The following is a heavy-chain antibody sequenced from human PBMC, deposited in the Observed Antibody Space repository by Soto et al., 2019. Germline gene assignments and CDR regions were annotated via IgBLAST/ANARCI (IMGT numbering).Heavy chain of an antibody. CDR3: ARYPFYGSGSYYPRYYYYGMDV. V-gene: IGHV3-30*03. CDR2: VSHDGRNT. CDR1: GFTFSDYA. Sequence: PGGSLRLSCAASGFTFSDYAMHWVRQAPGKGLEWVAVVSHDGRNTHYADSVKGQFTISRDNSKNTLKLQMNSLRAEDTAVYYCARYPFYGSGSYYPRYYYYGMDVWGQGTTVTVSS. D-gene: IGHD3-10*01. J-gene: IGHJ6*02.